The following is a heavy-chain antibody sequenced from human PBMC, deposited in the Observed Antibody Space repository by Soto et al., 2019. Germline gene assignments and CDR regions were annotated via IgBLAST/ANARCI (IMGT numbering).Heavy chain of an antibody. CDR2: ISYDGSNK. Sequence: PGGSLRLSCAASGFAFSSYAMHWVRQAPGKGLEWVAVISYDGSNKYYADSVKGRFTISRDNSKNTLYLQMNSLRAEDTAVYYCARAPPVAPGYYDFWGGAFDIWGQGTMVTVSS. D-gene: IGHD3-3*01. CDR3: ARAPPVAPGYYDFWGGAFDI. J-gene: IGHJ3*02. CDR1: GFAFSSYA. V-gene: IGHV3-30-3*01.